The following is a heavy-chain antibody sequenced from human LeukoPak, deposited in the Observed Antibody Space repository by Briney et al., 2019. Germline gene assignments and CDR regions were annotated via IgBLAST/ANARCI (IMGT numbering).Heavy chain of an antibody. CDR2: ISYDGSNK. J-gene: IGHJ4*02. D-gene: IGHD6-6*01. V-gene: IGHV3-30-3*01. CDR3: ARDRGLYSSSYYFDY. Sequence: GGSLRLSCAASGFTFRSYAMPWVRQAPGKGLEWVAVISYDGSNKYYADSVKGRFTISRDNSKNTLYLQMNSLRAEDTAVYYCARDRGLYSSSYYFDYWGQGTLVTVSS. CDR1: GFTFRSYA.